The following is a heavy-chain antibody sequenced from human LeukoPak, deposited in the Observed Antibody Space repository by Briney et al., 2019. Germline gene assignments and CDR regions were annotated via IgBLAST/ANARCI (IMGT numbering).Heavy chain of an antibody. CDR2: INPNSGGT. J-gene: IGHJ4*02. CDR1: GYIFSDYY. CDR3: ARDPRGYTYGYDY. Sequence: ASVKVSCKASGYIFSDYYMHWVRQAPGQGLEWMGWINPNSGGTNYAQKFQGWVTMTRDTSISTAYMELSRLRSDDTAVYYCARDPRGYTYGYDYWGQGALVTVSS. D-gene: IGHD5-18*01. V-gene: IGHV1-2*04.